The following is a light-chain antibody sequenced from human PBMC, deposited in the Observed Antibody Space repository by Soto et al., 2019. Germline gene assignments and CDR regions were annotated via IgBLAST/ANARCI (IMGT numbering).Light chain of an antibody. CDR1: QSVSSN. Sequence: EIVLTQSPATLSVSPGEGATLSCRDSQSVSSNVAWYQQKPGQAPRPLIYGASIRATGILARFSGSGSGTAFTLTISSLQSEEFAVYYWKQYNHWPLVTFGEGTKVEIQ. V-gene: IGKV3D-15*01. J-gene: IGKJ4*01. CDR2: GAS. CDR3: KQYNHWPLVT.